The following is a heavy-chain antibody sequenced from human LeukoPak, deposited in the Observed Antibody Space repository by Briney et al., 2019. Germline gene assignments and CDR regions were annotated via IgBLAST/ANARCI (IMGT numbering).Heavy chain of an antibody. D-gene: IGHD3-9*01. J-gene: IGHJ4*02. CDR1: GYTFTSYY. CDR2: INPSGGST. Sequence: ASVKVSCKASGYTFTSYYMHWVRQAPGQGLEWMGIINPSGGSTSYAQKFQGRVTMTRDTSTSTVYMELSSLRSEDTAVYYCARDQVLYDILTGYYKGYFDYWGQGTLVTVSS. V-gene: IGHV1-46*01. CDR3: ARDQVLYDILTGYYKGYFDY.